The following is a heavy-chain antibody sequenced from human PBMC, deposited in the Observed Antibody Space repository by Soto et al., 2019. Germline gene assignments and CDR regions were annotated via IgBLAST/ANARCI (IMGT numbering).Heavy chain of an antibody. Sequence: ELLCLPCPVLGCSISSSGCRWGWIRQPPGEGVEGIGSIYYSGSTYYNPSLKSRVTISVDTSKNQFSLKLSSVTAADTAVYYCARHWDMTEIPPGMDVWGQGTTVTLSS. D-gene: IGHD1-26*01. CDR2: IYYSGST. CDR1: GCSISSSGCR. CDR3: ARHWDMTEIPPGMDV. V-gene: IGHV4-39*01. J-gene: IGHJ6*02.